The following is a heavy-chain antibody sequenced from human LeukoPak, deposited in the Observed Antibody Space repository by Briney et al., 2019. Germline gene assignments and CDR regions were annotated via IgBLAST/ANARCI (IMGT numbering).Heavy chain of an antibody. J-gene: IGHJ4*02. CDR1: GGSISSGGYY. Sequence: SETLSLTCTVSGGSISSGGYYWSWLRQHPGKGLEWIGYIYYSGSTYYNPSLKSRVTISVDTSKNQFSLKLSSVTAADTAVYYCARVPLWDYVWGSYRRIREDYFDYWGQGTLVTVSS. CDR3: ARVPLWDYVWGSYRRIREDYFDY. CDR2: IYYSGST. D-gene: IGHD3-16*02. V-gene: IGHV4-31*03.